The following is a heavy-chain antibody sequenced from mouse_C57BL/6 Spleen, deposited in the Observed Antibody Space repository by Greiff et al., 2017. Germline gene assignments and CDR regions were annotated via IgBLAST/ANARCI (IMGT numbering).Heavy chain of an antibody. Sequence: VQLQQSGPELVKPGASVKISCTASGYSFTGYYMNWVKQSPEKSLEWIGEINPSTGGTTYNQKFKAKATLTVDKSSSTAYMQLKSLTSEDSAVYYCARTPYYYGSSGYFDYWGQGTTLTVSS. CDR3: ARTPYYYGSSGYFDY. V-gene: IGHV1-42*01. CDR1: GYSFTGYY. CDR2: INPSTGGT. D-gene: IGHD1-1*01. J-gene: IGHJ2*01.